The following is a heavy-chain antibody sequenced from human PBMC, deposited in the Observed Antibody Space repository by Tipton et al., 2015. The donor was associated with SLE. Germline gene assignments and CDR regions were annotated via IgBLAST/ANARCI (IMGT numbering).Heavy chain of an antibody. J-gene: IGHJ6*02. CDR3: ARSRGLGSCSGDNCYDYYFGMDV. Sequence: LRLSCTVSGGSISSKTYYWGWIRQPPGKGLEWIGSIYYSGSTYYNPSLKSRVTIPLDTSKNQFSLRLSSVTAADTAVYFCARSRGLGSCSGDNCYDYYFGMDVWGQGTTVTVSS. CDR1: GGSISSKTYY. V-gene: IGHV4-39*01. CDR2: IYYSGST. D-gene: IGHD2-15*01.